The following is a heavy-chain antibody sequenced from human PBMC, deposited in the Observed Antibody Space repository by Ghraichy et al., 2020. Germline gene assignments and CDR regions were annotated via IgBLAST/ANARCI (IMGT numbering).Heavy chain of an antibody. J-gene: IGHJ6*02. CDR1: GGSFSGYY. CDR2: INHSGST. Sequence: SETLSLTCAVYGGSFSGYYWSWIRQPPGKGLEWIGEINHSGSTNYNPSLKSRVTISVDTSKNQFSLKLSSVTAADTAVYYCARGKRFRGHIDYDGMDVGGQETTVTVSS. D-gene: IGHD5-12*01. V-gene: IGHV4-34*01. CDR3: ARGKRFRGHIDYDGMDV.